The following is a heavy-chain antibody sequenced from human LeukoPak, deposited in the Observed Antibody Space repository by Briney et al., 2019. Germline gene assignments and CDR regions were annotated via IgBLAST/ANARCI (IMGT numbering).Heavy chain of an antibody. CDR2: MSSDGNP. CDR1: AFTLSNYA. D-gene: IGHD3-16*01. Sequence: GRSLRLSCSTSAFTLSNYAIHWVRQAPGKGLQWVGVMSSDGNPLYGDFVKGRLTLSRDKSENTVSLQMNSLRPEDTAVYFCARDLGRLRSAFVGYFDLWGRGTLVTVYS. J-gene: IGHJ2*01. V-gene: IGHV3-30-3*01. CDR3: ARDLGRLRSAFVGYFDL.